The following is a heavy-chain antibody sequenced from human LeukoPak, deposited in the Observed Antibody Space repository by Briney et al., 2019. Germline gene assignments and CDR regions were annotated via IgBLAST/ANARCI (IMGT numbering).Heavy chain of an antibody. J-gene: IGHJ4*02. V-gene: IGHV3-20*04. Sequence: GGSLRLSCAASGFTFDDYGMSWVRQAPGKGLEWVSGINWNGGSTGYADSVKGRFTISRDNAKNSLYLQMNSLGAEDTALYYCARGAFGSPYGSESYYEPSHFDYWGQGTLVTVSS. CDR1: GFTFDDYG. D-gene: IGHD3-10*01. CDR2: INWNGGST. CDR3: ARGAFGSPYGSESYYEPSHFDY.